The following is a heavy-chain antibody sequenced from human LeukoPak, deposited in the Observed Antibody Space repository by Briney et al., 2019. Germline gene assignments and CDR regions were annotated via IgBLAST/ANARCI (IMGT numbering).Heavy chain of an antibody. V-gene: IGHV1-46*01. Sequence: ASVKVSCKASGYTFTNYYIHWVRQAPGQGLEWMGMINPSGGRTTYAKKFQGSVTMTRDTSTNTVYTELSSLRSDDTAVYYCARDYYGGHNLYNFDFWGQGTRVIVSS. CDR1: GYTFTNYY. CDR3: ARDYYGGHNLYNFDF. J-gene: IGHJ4*02. CDR2: INPSGGRT. D-gene: IGHD3-10*01.